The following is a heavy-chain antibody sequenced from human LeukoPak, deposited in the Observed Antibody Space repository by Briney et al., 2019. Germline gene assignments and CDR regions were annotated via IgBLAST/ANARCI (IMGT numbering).Heavy chain of an antibody. CDR3: ARDQGGSGYYYGSSGHSLAY. Sequence: GGSLRLSCAASGFTFSSYAMSWVRQAPGKGLEWVSAISGSGGSTYYADSVKGRFTISRDNAKNSLYLQMNSLRDEDTAVYYCARDQGGSGYYYGSSGHSLAYWFQGTLVTVCS. CDR2: ISGSGGST. D-gene: IGHD3-22*01. CDR1: GFTFSSYA. V-gene: IGHV3-23*01. J-gene: IGHJ4*02.